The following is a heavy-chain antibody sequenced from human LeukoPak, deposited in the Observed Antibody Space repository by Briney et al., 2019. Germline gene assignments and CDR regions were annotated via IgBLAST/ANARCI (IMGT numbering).Heavy chain of an antibody. CDR1: GYTFTSYG. Sequence: GASVKVSCKASGYTFTSYGISWVRQAPGQGLEWMGWISAYNGNTNYAQKLQGRVTMTTDTSTSTAYMELRSLRSDDTAVYYCARDPKIAVAGAAGYWGQGTLVTVSS. CDR3: ARDPKIAVAGAAGY. V-gene: IGHV1-18*01. D-gene: IGHD6-19*01. CDR2: ISAYNGNT. J-gene: IGHJ4*02.